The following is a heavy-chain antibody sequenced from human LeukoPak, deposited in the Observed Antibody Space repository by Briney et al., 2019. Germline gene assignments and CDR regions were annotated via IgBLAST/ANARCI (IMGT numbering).Heavy chain of an antibody. CDR3: AIVGSSGYYYDYFNY. J-gene: IGHJ4*02. D-gene: IGHD3-22*01. CDR2: INPGSGGT. Sequence: ASVKVSFKASGYTFTGYYMHWVRQAPGQGLEWMGWINPGSGGTNYAQKFQGRVTMTRDTSISTAYMELSRLRSDDTAVYYCAIVGSSGYYYDYFNYWGQGTLVTVTS. V-gene: IGHV1-2*02. CDR1: GYTFTGYY.